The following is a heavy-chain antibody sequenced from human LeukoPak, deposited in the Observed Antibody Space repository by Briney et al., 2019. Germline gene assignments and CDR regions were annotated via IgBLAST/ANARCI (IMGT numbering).Heavy chain of an antibody. J-gene: IGHJ3*02. CDR2: IYYSGST. Sequence: SETLSLTCTVSGRSISSYYWSWIRQPPGKGLEWIGYIYYSGSTNYNPSLKSRVTISVDTSKNQFSLKLSSVTAADTAVYYCARGFYLDAFDIWGQGTMVTVSS. V-gene: IGHV4-59*01. CDR3: ARGFYLDAFDI. CDR1: GRSISSYY. D-gene: IGHD2/OR15-2a*01.